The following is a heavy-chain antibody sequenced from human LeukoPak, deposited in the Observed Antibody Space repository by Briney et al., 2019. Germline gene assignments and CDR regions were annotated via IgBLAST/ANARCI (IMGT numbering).Heavy chain of an antibody. CDR1: GFTFRGYW. CDR3: ARYRHLGY. J-gene: IGHJ4*02. V-gene: IGHV3-7*01. CDR2: INQNGGEK. Sequence: PGGSLRLSCADSGFTFRGYWMNWVRQAPGEGLEWVANINQNGGEKYYVDSVKGRFTISRDNGKNSLYLQMNSLRAEDTAVYYCARYRHLGYWGQGTLVTVSS.